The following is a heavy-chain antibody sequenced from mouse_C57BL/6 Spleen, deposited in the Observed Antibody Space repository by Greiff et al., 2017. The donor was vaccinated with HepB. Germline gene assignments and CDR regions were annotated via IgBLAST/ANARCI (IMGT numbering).Heavy chain of an antibody. V-gene: IGHV1-55*01. D-gene: IGHD1-1*01. Sequence: QVQLQQPGAELVKPGASVKMSCKASGYTFTSYWITWVKQRPGQGLEWIGDIYPGSGSTNYNEKFKSKATLTVDTSSSTAYMQLSSLTSEDSAVYYCARSTVVADAMDYWGQGTSVTVSS. CDR2: IYPGSGST. CDR1: GYTFTSYW. CDR3: ARSTVVADAMDY. J-gene: IGHJ4*01.